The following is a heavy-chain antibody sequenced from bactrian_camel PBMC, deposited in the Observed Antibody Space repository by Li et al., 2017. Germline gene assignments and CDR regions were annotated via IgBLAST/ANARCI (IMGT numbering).Heavy chain of an antibody. CDR3: AACKTALSAAFQY. J-gene: IGHJ4*01. CDR1: GYLFNTCT. CDR2: IGRDGTT. V-gene: IGHV3S53*01. D-gene: IGHD3*01. Sequence: HVQLVESGGGSVEAGGSLKLSCAASGYLFNTCTMGWYRQAPGKERELVSTIGRDGTTTYSDSVKGRFIISRDNVKNTLFLQMNSLKTEDTAVYYCAACKTALSAAFQYRGQGTQVTVS.